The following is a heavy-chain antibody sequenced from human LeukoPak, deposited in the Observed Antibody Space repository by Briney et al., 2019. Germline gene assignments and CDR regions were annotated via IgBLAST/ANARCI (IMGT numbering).Heavy chain of an antibody. Sequence: KFQGRVTITRDTSASTAYMELSSLRSEDRAVYYCARTPLVVPAASRAEYFQHWGQGTLVTVSS. D-gene: IGHD2-2*01. V-gene: IGHV1-3*01. CDR3: ARTPLVVPAASRAEYFQH. J-gene: IGHJ1*01.